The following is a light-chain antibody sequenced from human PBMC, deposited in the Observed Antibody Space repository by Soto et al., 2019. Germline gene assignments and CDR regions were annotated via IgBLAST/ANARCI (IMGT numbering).Light chain of an antibody. CDR1: QSVSSY. CDR2: DAS. V-gene: IGKV3-11*01. CDR3: QQRSKWPPIFT. J-gene: IGKJ3*01. Sequence: EIVLTQSPATLSLSPGEIATLSCMAIQSVSSYVAWYQQKPGQAPRLLISDASNRATGIPARFSGSGSGTDFTLTISSLEPEDFAVSYCQQRSKWPPIFTFGPGTKVDIK.